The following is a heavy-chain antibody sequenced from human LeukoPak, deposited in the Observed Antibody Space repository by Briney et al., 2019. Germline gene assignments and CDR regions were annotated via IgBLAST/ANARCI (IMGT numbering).Heavy chain of an antibody. Sequence: GGSLRLSCAASGFTFSSYGMHWVRQAPGKGLEWVAFIRYDGSNKYYADSVKGQFTISRDNSKNTLYVQMNSLRAEDTAVYYCAKSPGHDTYDIDFWGQGTLVTVSS. J-gene: IGHJ4*02. V-gene: IGHV3-30*02. CDR1: GFTFSSYG. CDR3: AKSPGHDTYDIDF. D-gene: IGHD5-18*01. CDR2: IRYDGSNK.